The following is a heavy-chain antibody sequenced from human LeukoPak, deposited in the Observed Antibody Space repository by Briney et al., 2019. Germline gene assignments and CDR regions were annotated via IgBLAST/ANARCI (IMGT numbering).Heavy chain of an antibody. CDR2: ISSSSSYI. CDR1: GFTVSSNY. V-gene: IGHV3-21*01. D-gene: IGHD3-16*01. J-gene: IGHJ4*02. CDR3: ARDSGGFNTALGFDY. Sequence: GGSLRLSCAASGFTVSSNYMNWVRQAPGKGLEWVSSISSSSSYIYYADSVKGRFTISRDNAKNSLYLQMNSLRAEDTAVYYCARDSGGFNTALGFDYWGQGTLVTVSS.